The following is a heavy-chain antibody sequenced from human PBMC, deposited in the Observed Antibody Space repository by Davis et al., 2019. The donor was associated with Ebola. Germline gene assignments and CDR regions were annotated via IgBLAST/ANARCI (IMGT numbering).Heavy chain of an antibody. Sequence: PGGSLRLSCAASGLAFSTYSMSWVRQAPGKGLEWVSSIFGDGSRTFYSDSVRGRFTISRDKSKSTVFLQMNSLRSDDTALYYCAKDLVPDGVWDFDAWGQGTPVTVSS. CDR3: AKDLVPDGVWDFDA. J-gene: IGHJ4*02. V-gene: IGHV3-23*03. D-gene: IGHD2-8*01. CDR1: GLAFSTYS. CDR2: IFGDGSRT.